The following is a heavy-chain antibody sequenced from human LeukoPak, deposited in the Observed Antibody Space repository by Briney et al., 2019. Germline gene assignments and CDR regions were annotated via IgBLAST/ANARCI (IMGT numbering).Heavy chain of an antibody. Sequence: SETLSLTCTVSGGSISTSNYYWGWIRQPPGKGLEWIGNIFYSGSINYNPSLKSRVTISVDKAKNQFSLNLNSVTAADTAVYYCARGGDRSFDYWGQGTLVTVSS. CDR1: GGSISTSNYY. CDR3: ARGGDRSFDY. V-gene: IGHV4-39*07. D-gene: IGHD3-10*01. J-gene: IGHJ4*02. CDR2: IFYSGSI.